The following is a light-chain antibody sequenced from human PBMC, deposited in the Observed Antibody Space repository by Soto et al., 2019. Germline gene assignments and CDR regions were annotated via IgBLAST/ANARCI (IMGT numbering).Light chain of an antibody. CDR2: GNS. V-gene: IGLV1-40*01. Sequence: QSVLTQPPSVSGAPGQRVTISCTGSSSNIGAGYDVHWYQQLPGTAPKLLIYGNSNRPSGVPDRFSGSKSGTSASLAITGLQAEDEADYYCQSYDSSLSGPWAFGTGTKVTVL. J-gene: IGLJ1*01. CDR3: QSYDSSLSGPWA. CDR1: SSNIGAGYD.